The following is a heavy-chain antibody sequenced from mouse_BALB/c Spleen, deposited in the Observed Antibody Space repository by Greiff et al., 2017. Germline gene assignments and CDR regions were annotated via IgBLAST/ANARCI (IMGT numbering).Heavy chain of an antibody. Sequence: EVQVVESGGGLVKPGGSLKLSCAASGFTFSSYAMSWVRQTPEKRLEWVASISSGGSTYYPDSVKGRFTISRDNARNILYLQMSSLRSEDTAMYYCARKPYYAMDYWGQGTSVTVSS. J-gene: IGHJ4*01. V-gene: IGHV5-6-5*01. CDR1: GFTFSSYA. CDR2: ISSGGST. CDR3: ARKPYYAMDY.